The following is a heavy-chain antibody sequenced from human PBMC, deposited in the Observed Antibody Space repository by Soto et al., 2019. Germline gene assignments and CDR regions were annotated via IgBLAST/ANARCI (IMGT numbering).Heavy chain of an antibody. CDR3: ARAPLYVFWSGYYSHYYGMDV. CDR2: INHSGST. CDR1: GGSFSGYY. V-gene: IGHV4-34*01. Sequence: SETLSLTCAVYGGSFSGYYWSWIRQPPGKGLEWIGEINHSGSTNYNPSLKSRVTISVDTSKNQFSLKLSSVTAADTAVYYCARAPLYVFWSGYYSHYYGMDVWSQGTTVTVSS. D-gene: IGHD3-3*01. J-gene: IGHJ6*02.